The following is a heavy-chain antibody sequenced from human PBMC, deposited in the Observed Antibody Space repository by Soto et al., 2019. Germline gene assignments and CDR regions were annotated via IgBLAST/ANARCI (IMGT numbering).Heavy chain of an antibody. CDR2: ISSSSSNL. CDR3: AGGSGGSDS. J-gene: IGHJ4*02. V-gene: IGHV3-21*01. Sequence: GESLKISCAASEFTFSSYYMNWIRQAPGKGLEWVSSISSSSSNLYYADSVKGRFTISRDNAKKSLYLEMNSLRAEDTAVYYCAGGSGGSDSWGQGTLVTVSS. CDR1: EFTFSSYY. D-gene: IGHD3-10*01.